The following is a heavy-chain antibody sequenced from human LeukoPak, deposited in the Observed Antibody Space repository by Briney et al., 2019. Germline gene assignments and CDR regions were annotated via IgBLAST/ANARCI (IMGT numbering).Heavy chain of an antibody. D-gene: IGHD3-22*01. CDR1: GFTFSSYG. J-gene: IGHJ4*02. V-gene: IGHV3-30*03. CDR2: ISYDGSNK. Sequence: GGSLRLSCAASGFTFSSYGMHWVRQAPGKGLEWVAVISYDGSNKYYADSVKGRFTISRDNSKNTLYLQMNSLRAEDTAVYYCARVQTPYYDSSGSEDYFDYWGQGTLVTVSS. CDR3: ARVQTPYYDSSGSEDYFDY.